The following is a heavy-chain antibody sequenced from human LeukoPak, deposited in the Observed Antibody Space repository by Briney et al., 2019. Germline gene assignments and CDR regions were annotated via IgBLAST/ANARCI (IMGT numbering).Heavy chain of an antibody. CDR1: GGSFSGYY. J-gene: IGHJ4*02. D-gene: IGHD6-19*01. V-gene: IGHV4-34*01. CDR3: ASNIAVAGFYFDY. CDR2: INHSGST. Sequence: PSETLSLTCAVYGGSFSGYYWSWIRQPPGKGLEWIGEINHSGSTNYNPSLKSRVTISVDTSKNQFSLKLSSVTAANTAVYYCASNIAVAGFYFDYWGQGTLVTVSS.